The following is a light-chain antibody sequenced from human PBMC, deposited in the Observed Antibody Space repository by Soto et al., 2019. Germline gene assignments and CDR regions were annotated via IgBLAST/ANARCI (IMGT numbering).Light chain of an antibody. CDR3: QQRSNWIT. CDR1: QSVSSSY. Sequence: EIVMTQSPATLSVSPGERATLSCRASQSVSSSYLAWYQQKPGQAPRLLIYGASSRATGIPARFSGSGSGTDFTLTISSLEPDDFAVYYCQQRSNWITFGQGTRLE. CDR2: GAS. J-gene: IGKJ5*01. V-gene: IGKV3D-20*02.